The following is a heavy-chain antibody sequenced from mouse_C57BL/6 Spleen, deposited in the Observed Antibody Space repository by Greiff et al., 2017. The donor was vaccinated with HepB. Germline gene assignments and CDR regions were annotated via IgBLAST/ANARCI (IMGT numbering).Heavy chain of an antibody. CDR1: GYTFTGYW. CDR3: ARSGGYSGMDY. V-gene: IGHV1-69*01. J-gene: IGHJ4*01. Sequence: VQLQQSGAELVMPGASVKLSCKASGYTFTGYWMHWVKQRPGQGLEWIGEIDTSDSYTNYTHKLKGKSTMTVDKATSTAYMQLSSLTSEDSAVYYCARSGGYSGMDYWGQGTSVTVSS. CDR2: IDTSDSYT. D-gene: IGHD2-3*01.